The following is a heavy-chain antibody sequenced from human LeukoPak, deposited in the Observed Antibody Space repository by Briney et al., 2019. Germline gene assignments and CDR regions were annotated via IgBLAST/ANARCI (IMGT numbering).Heavy chain of an antibody. V-gene: IGHV3-11*01. D-gene: IGHD3-22*01. J-gene: IGHJ4*02. Sequence: GGSLRLSCIASGFTFSTSWMSWIRQAPGKGLEWVSYISSSGSTIYYADSVKGRFTISRDNAKNSLYLQMNSLRAEDTAVYYCARVVYYDSSGYLIPWGQGTLVTVSS. CDR1: GFTFSTSW. CDR2: ISSSGSTI. CDR3: ARVVYYDSSGYLIP.